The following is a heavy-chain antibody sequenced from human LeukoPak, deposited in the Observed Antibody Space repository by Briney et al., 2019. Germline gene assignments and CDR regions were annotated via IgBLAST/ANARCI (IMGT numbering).Heavy chain of an antibody. CDR1: GYTFTDYY. CDR3: ARPPSRYYDSSGSMGAFDI. Sequence: GATVKISCKVSGYTFTDYYMHWVQQAPGQGLEWMGGIIPIFGTANYAQKFQGRVTITADESTSTAYMELSSLRSEDTAVYYCARPPSRYYDSSGSMGAFDIWGQGTMVTVSS. D-gene: IGHD3-22*01. CDR2: IIPIFGTA. V-gene: IGHV1-69*13. J-gene: IGHJ3*02.